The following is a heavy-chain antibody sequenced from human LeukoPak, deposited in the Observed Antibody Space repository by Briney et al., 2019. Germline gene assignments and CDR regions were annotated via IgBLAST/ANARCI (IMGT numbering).Heavy chain of an antibody. Sequence: PGGSLRLSCAASGFTFSSYGMHWVRQAPGKGLEWVAVISYDGSKKYYADSVKGRFTISRDNSKNTLYLQMNSLKTEDTAVYYCTTDYYDSSGGFYYFDYWGQGTLVTVSS. V-gene: IGHV3-30*03. J-gene: IGHJ4*02. D-gene: IGHD3-22*01. CDR3: TTDYYDSSGGFYYFDY. CDR1: GFTFSSYG. CDR2: ISYDGSKK.